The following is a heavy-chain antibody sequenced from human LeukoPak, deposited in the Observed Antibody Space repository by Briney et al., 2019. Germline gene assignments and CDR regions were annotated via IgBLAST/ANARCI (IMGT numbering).Heavy chain of an antibody. CDR3: ARTTMVRGTYYMDV. CDR1: GGSISSYY. V-gene: IGHV4-59*01. CDR2: IHYSGST. J-gene: IGHJ6*03. D-gene: IGHD3-10*01. Sequence: SETLSLTCTVSGGSISSYYWSWIRQPPGKGLEYTGHIHYSGSTNYNPSLKSRVTISVDTSKNQFSLKLSSVTAADTAVYYCARTTMVRGTYYMDVWGKGTTVTISS.